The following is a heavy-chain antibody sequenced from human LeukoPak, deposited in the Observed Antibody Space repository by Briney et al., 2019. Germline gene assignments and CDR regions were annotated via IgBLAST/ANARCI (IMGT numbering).Heavy chain of an antibody. J-gene: IGHJ4*02. CDR2: IYYTGYT. Sequence: SETLSLTCTVSGGSISTYYWTWIRQPPGKGLEWIGCIYYTGYTGYSPSLKSRVTISLDTSKNQFSLRLSSVTAADTAVYYCARGTWSAGMNMRGYYFDYWGQGALVTVSS. CDR3: ARGTWSAGMNMRGYYFDY. CDR1: GGSISTYY. V-gene: IGHV4-59*08. D-gene: IGHD6-19*01.